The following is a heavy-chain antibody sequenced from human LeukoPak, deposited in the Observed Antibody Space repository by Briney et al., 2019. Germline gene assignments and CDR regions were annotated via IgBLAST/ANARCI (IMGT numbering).Heavy chain of an antibody. Sequence: PGGSLRLSCAASGFTFSSYGMHWVCQAPGKGLEWVAFIRYDGSNKYYADSVKGRFTISRDNFKNTLYLQMNSLRAEDTAVYYCAKTFWAAAGPLFDYWGQGTLVTVSS. CDR3: AKTFWAAAGPLFDY. J-gene: IGHJ4*02. CDR2: IRYDGSNK. V-gene: IGHV3-30*02. D-gene: IGHD6-13*01. CDR1: GFTFSSYG.